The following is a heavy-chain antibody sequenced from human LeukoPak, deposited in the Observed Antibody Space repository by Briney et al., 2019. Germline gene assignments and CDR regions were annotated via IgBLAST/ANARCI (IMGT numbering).Heavy chain of an antibody. D-gene: IGHD5-18*01. V-gene: IGHV5-51*01. Sequence: PGGSLKISCKGSGYSFTNYWIGWVRQMPGKGLEWMGIIYPGDSDTRYSPSFQGQVTISADKSISTAYLLWSSLKASDTAMYYCATLVRVDTPAYWGQGTLVTVSS. CDR1: GYSFTNYW. J-gene: IGHJ4*02. CDR2: IYPGDSDT. CDR3: ATLVRVDTPAY.